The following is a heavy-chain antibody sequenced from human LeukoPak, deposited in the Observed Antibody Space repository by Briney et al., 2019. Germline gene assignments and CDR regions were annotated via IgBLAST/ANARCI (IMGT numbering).Heavy chain of an antibody. D-gene: IGHD5-18*01. V-gene: IGHV3-33*01. J-gene: IGHJ4*02. CDR3: ARDQRGFSYSKYYFDY. CDR1: GFSFSSYG. CDR2: IWYDGTNK. Sequence: QPGGSLRLSCAASGFSFSSYGMHWVRQAPGKGLEWVAVIWYDGTNKYYADSVKGRFTISRDNSKNTLYLQMNSLRAEDTAVYYCARDQRGFSYSKYYFDYCGQVTLVTVSS.